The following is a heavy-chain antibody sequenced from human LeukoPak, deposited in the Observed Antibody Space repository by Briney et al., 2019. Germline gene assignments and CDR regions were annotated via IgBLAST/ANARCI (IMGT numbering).Heavy chain of an antibody. V-gene: IGHV3-21*01. J-gene: IGHJ4*02. D-gene: IGHD3-9*01. CDR1: GFTFSSYS. CDR3: ARDVSEYYDILGNSDY. CDR2: ISSSSSYI. Sequence: RTGGSLRLSCAASGFTFSSYSMNWVRQAPGKGLEWVSSISSSSSYIYYADSVKGRFTISRDNAKNSLYLQMNSLRAEDTAVYYCARDVSEYYDILGNSDYWGQGTLVTVSS.